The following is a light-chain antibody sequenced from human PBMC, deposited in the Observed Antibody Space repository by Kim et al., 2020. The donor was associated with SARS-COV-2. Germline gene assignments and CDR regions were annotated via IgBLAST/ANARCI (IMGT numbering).Light chain of an antibody. J-gene: IGLJ1*01. CDR2: DVT. Sequence: QSALTQPPFVSGSPGQSITISCTGTSSDIGAFKYVSWFQQHPGKAPKLMIYDVTERPSGISNRFSGSTSGNTASLTISGLQAEDEADYYCSSYTTANTRLFGTGTKVTV. V-gene: IGLV2-14*03. CDR3: SSYTTANTRL. CDR1: SSDIGAFKY.